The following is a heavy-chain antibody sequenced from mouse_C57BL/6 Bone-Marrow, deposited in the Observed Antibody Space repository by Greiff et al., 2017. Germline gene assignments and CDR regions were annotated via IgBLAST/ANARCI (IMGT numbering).Heavy chain of an antibody. Sequence: VQLQQSGPGLVQPSQSLSITCTVSGFSLTSYGVHWVRQSPGKGLEWLGVIWSGGSTDYNAAFISRLSISKDNSTSQVFFKMNSLQADDTAIYYWARNYYGSSYGFAYWGQGTLVTVSA. D-gene: IGHD1-1*01. V-gene: IGHV2-2*01. CDR1: GFSLTSYG. J-gene: IGHJ3*01. CDR2: IWSGGST. CDR3: ARNYYGSSYGFAY.